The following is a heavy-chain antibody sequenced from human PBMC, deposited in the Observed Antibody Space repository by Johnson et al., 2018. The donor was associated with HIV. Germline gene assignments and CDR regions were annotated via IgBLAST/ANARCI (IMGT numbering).Heavy chain of an antibody. CDR3: AKEGRGGAFDI. Sequence: QVQLVESGGGLVQPGGSLRLSCAASGFTFSDHYMDWVRQAPGKGLEWVAVISYDGSNKYYADSVKGRFTISRDNSKNTLYLQMNSLRAEDTAVYYCAKEGRGGAFDIWGQGTMVTVSS. CDR1: GFTFSDHY. D-gene: IGHD2-15*01. J-gene: IGHJ3*02. CDR2: ISYDGSNK. V-gene: IGHV3-30*18.